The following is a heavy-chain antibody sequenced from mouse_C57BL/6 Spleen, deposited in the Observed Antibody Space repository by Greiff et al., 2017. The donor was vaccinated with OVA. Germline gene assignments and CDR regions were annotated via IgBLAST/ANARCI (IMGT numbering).Heavy chain of an antibody. CDR1: GYTFTDYE. Sequence: QVQLQQSGAELVRPGASVTLSCKASGYTFTDYEMHWVKQTPVHGLEWIGAIDPETGGTAYNQKFKGKALLTADKSSSTAYMELRSLTSEDSAVYYCTRSEVTTGGWYFDVWGTGTTVTVSS. V-gene: IGHV1-15*01. D-gene: IGHD1-1*01. J-gene: IGHJ1*03. CDR2: IDPETGGT. CDR3: TRSEVTTGGWYFDV.